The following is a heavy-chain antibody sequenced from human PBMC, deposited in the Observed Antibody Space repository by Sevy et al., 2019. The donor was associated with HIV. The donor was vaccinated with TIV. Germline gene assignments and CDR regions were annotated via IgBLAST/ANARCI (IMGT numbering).Heavy chain of an antibody. V-gene: IGHV3-30*18. D-gene: IGHD2-2*03. CDR1: GFSFSDYG. CDR2: ISYDTTKK. J-gene: IGHJ4*02. CDR3: AKSVDIVRTETNFEH. Sequence: GGSLRLSCTTSGFSFSDYGMHWVRQAPGKGLEWVSGISYDTTKKDYADSVKGRFIISRDNSKNTLYLEMNSLRGEDTAVYYCAKSVDIVRTETNFEHWGQGTLVTVSS.